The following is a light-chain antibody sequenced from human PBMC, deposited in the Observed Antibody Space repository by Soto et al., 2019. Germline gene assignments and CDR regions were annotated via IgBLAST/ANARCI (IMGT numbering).Light chain of an antibody. Sequence: AIQMTQSPSSLSASVGDRVTITCRASQGIRNDLDWFQQKPGKAPKLLIYAASNLQSGVPARFSGSGSGTDFTLTISSLQPEDFAVYYCQQYDNWPWTFGQGTKVDIK. V-gene: IGKV1-6*01. CDR2: AAS. CDR1: QGIRND. J-gene: IGKJ1*01. CDR3: QQYDNWPWT.